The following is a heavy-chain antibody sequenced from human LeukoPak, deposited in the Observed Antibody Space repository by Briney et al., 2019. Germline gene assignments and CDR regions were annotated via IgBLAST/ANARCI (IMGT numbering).Heavy chain of an antibody. Sequence: PGGSLRLSCAASGFTFGNHWMTWVRRAPGKGLEWLAHIKEDGSETAYVDSVRGRFTISRDNAKNSLYLQMSSLRDEDTAVYYCARDRGFFLFDYWGQGTLVSVSS. CDR1: GFTFGNHW. CDR3: ARDRGFFLFDY. CDR2: IKEDGSET. J-gene: IGHJ4*02. D-gene: IGHD3-10*01. V-gene: IGHV3-7*01.